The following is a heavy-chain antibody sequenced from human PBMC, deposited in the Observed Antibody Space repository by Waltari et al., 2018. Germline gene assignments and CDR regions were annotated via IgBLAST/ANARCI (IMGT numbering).Heavy chain of an antibody. CDR2: IYYSGST. V-gene: IGHV4-39*01. CDR3: ATPLVDGYSNWFDP. Sequence: QLQLQESGPGLVKPSETLSLPCTVSGGSISRSSYYWGRLRQPPGKGLEWIGSIYYSGSTYYNPSLKSRVTISVDTSKNQFSLKLSSVTAADTAVYYCATPLVDGYSNWFDPWGQGTLVTVSS. J-gene: IGHJ5*02. D-gene: IGHD4-4*01. CDR1: GGSISRSSYY.